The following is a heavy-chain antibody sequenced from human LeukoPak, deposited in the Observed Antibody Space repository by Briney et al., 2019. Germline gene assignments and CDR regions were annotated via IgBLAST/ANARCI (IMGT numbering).Heavy chain of an antibody. CDR2: ISSSSSYI. CDR3: ARVKYYYDSSGYYRLLDY. Sequence: GGSLRLSCAASGFTFSGYAMSWVRQAPGKGLEWVSSISSSSSYIYYADSVKGRFTISRDNAKNSLYLQMNSLRAEDTAVYYCARVKYYYDSSGYYRLLDYWGQGTLVTVSS. CDR1: GFTFSGYA. J-gene: IGHJ4*02. D-gene: IGHD3-22*01. V-gene: IGHV3-21*01.